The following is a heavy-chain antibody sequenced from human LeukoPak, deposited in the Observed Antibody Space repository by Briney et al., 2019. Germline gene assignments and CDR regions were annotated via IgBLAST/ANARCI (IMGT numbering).Heavy chain of an antibody. V-gene: IGHV1-2*02. D-gene: IGHD4-17*01. CDR3: ARDTDDAFDI. J-gene: IGHJ3*02. Sequence: ASVKVSCKASGYTFTGYDMHWVRQAPGQGLEGMGWTNPNSGGTNYAQKFQGRVTMTRDTSISTAYMELSRLRSDDTAVYYCARDTDDAFDIWGQGTMVTVSS. CDR1: GYTFTGYD. CDR2: TNPNSGGT.